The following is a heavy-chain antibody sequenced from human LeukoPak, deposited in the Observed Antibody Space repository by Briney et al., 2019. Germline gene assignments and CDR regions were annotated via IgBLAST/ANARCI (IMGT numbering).Heavy chain of an antibody. CDR3: AKGGYCSSTSCSKYYYYYYMDV. CDR2: ISYTGTYI. V-gene: IGHV3-21*04. J-gene: IGHJ6*03. CDR1: AFTLNAYN. D-gene: IGHD2-2*01. Sequence: KSGGPLRLSCAASAFTLNAYNMNWGRQAPGKGLEWVSSISYTGTYIYYADSVKGRFTSCRDNAQNSLYLQMNSLRAEDTAVYYCAKGGYCSSTSCSKYYYYYYMDVWGKGTTVTVSS.